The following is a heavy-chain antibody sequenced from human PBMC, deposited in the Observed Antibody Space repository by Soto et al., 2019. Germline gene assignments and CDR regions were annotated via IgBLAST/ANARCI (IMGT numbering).Heavy chain of an antibody. Sequence: LSLTCTVSGGSISSYYWSWIRQPPGKGLEWIGYIYYSGSTNYNPSLKSRVTISVDTSKNQFSLKLSSVTAADTAVYYCARGSTLRFWSGYWFDYRGQGTLVTVSS. J-gene: IGHJ4*02. CDR1: GGSISSYY. V-gene: IGHV4-59*01. CDR3: ARGSTLRFWSGYWFDY. D-gene: IGHD3-3*01. CDR2: IYYSGST.